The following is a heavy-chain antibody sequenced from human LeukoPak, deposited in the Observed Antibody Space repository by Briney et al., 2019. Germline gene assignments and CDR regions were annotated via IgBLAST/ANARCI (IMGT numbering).Heavy chain of an antibody. CDR2: INQRENS. J-gene: IGHJ4*02. CDR3: ARVTGYGGDSLRY. V-gene: IGHV4-34*01. D-gene: IGHD4-23*01. CDR1: GGSFTGYY. Sequence: SETLSLTCSVDGGSFTGYYWTWIRQAPGKGPEWIGEINQRENSNYNPSLKSRVTLSIDTSKKQFSLHLTSLTAADTAVYYCARVTGYGGDSLRYWGQGTLVTISS.